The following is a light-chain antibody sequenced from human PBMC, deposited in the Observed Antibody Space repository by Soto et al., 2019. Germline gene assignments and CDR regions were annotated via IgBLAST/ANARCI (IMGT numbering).Light chain of an antibody. CDR2: DAS. V-gene: IGKV3-11*01. Sequence: EILLTQSAAIVSLSPWERATLSCRASQSVNNFFAWYQQKPGQAPRLLIYDASYRAPGIPARFSGSGSGTDFTLTISSREADDSAGYYCQQRGSGPATFGPGTKVDIK. CDR3: QQRGSGPAT. J-gene: IGKJ3*01. CDR1: QSVNNF.